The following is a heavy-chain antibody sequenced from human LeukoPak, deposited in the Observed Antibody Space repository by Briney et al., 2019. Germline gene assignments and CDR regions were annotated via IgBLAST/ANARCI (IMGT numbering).Heavy chain of an antibody. D-gene: IGHD3-10*01. CDR2: IYPGDSDT. CDR1: GYIFSNYW. CDR3: ARLGGIMVRGGNFDY. J-gene: IGHJ4*02. Sequence: GESLKISCMGSGYIFSNYWIAWVRQMPGKGLEWMGIIYPGDSDTRYSPSFQGQVTISADKSISTAYLQWSSLKASDTAMYYCARLGGIMVRGGNFDYWGQGTLVTVSS. V-gene: IGHV5-51*01.